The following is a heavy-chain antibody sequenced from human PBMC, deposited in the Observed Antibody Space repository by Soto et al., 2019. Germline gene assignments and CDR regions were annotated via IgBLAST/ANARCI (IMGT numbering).Heavy chain of an antibody. CDR3: ARVRIAYCGGDCSSFDY. V-gene: IGHV3-7*03. CDR2: IKQDGSEK. J-gene: IGHJ4*02. Sequence: PGGSLRLSCAASGFTFSSYWMSWGRQAPGKGLEWVANIKQDGSEKYYVDSVKGRFTISRDNAKNSLYLQMNSLRAEDTAVYYCARVRIAYCGGDCSSFDYWGQGTLVTVSS. D-gene: IGHD2-21*02. CDR1: GFTFSSYW.